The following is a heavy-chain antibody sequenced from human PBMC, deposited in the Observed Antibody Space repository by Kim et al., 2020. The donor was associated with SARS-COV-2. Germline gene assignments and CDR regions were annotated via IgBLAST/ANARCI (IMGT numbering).Heavy chain of an antibody. Sequence: GGSLRLSCAASGFTFSSYAMHWVRQAPGKGLEWVAVISYDGSNKYYADSVKGRFTISRDNSKNTLYLQMNSLRAEDTAVYYCARDPDSSGWHALDYWGQG. J-gene: IGHJ4*02. D-gene: IGHD6-19*01. V-gene: IGHV3-30*04. CDR2: ISYDGSNK. CDR1: GFTFSSYA. CDR3: ARDPDSSGWHALDY.